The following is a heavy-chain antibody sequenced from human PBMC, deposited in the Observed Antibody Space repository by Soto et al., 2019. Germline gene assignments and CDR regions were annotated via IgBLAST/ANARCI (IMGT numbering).Heavy chain of an antibody. CDR2: ISPYTGDT. V-gene: IGHV1-18*01. D-gene: IGHD5-12*01. J-gene: IGHJ6*02. CDR1: GYIFVNYG. CDR3: AMVDNSVTLTPQDV. Sequence: QVQLVQSGDEIKKPGASVRVSCKASGYIFVNYGIAWVRQAPGQGLEWMGWISPYTGDTHSASKVQGRLSMTTDTSTSKAYMDLGSLKSDDTAMYYCAMVDNSVTLTPQDVWGQGTTVTVSS.